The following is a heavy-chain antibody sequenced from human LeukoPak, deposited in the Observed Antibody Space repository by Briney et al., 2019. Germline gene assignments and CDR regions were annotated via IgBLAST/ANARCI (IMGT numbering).Heavy chain of an antibody. Sequence: GGSLRLSCAASGFTFDDYAMHWVRQAPGKGLEWVSGISWNSGSIGYADSVKGRFTISRDNAKNSLYLQMNSLRAEDTALYYCAKDLSSGWLPPNFDYWGQGTLVTVSS. CDR1: GFTFDDYA. CDR2: ISWNSGSI. J-gene: IGHJ4*02. D-gene: IGHD6-19*01. V-gene: IGHV3-9*01. CDR3: AKDLSSGWLPPNFDY.